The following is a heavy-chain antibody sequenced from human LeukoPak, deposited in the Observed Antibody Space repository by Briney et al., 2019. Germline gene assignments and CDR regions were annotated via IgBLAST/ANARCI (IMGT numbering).Heavy chain of an antibody. V-gene: IGHV4-59*12. CDR3: ARDYDYYFDY. D-gene: IGHD3-3*01. Sequence: SETLSLTCTVSGGSISSYYWSWIRQPPGKGLEWIGYIYYSGSTNYNPSLKSRVTMSVDTSKNQFSLKLSSVTAADTAVYYCARDYDYYFDYWGQGTLVTVSS. CDR2: IYYSGST. CDR1: GGSISSYY. J-gene: IGHJ4*02.